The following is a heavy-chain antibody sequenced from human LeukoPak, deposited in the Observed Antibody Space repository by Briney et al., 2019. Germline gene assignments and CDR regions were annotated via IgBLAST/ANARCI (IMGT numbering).Heavy chain of an antibody. CDR3: ARDTTVSYGMDV. D-gene: IGHD4-17*01. V-gene: IGHV3-53*01. Sequence: GGSLRLSCAASGFTVSSNYMSWVRQAPRKGLEWVSVIYSSGSTYYADSVKGRFTISRGNSKNTLYLQMNSLRAEDTAVYYCARDTTVSYGMDVWGQGTTVTVSS. J-gene: IGHJ6*02. CDR2: IYSSGST. CDR1: GFTVSSNY.